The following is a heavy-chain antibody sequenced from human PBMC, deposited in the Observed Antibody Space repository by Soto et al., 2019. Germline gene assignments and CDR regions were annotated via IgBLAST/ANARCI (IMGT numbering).Heavy chain of an antibody. CDR1: GFTFSSYE. D-gene: IGHD2-21*02. Sequence: GGSLRLSCAASGFTFSSYELKWVRQAPLKMLAWFSYISSSGSTIYYADFVKGRFTISRDNAKNSLYLQMNGLRAEDTAVYYCARVRIVVVTTYPGDYYGMDVWGQGTTVTVSS. V-gene: IGHV3-48*03. J-gene: IGHJ6*02. CDR2: ISSSGSTI. CDR3: ARVRIVVVTTYPGDYYGMDV.